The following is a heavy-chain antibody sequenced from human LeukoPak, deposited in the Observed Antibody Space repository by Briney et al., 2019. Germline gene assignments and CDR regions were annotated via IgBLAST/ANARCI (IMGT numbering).Heavy chain of an antibody. J-gene: IGHJ4*02. CDR3: ARDRASSGWSY. V-gene: IGHV3-48*03. CDR2: ISSSGSDI. Sequence: GGSLRLSCAASGFTFRSYEMNWVRQAPGKGLQWVSYISSSGSDIYYADSVKGRFTISRDNAKNSLYLQMSSLRVEDTAVYYCARDRASSGWSYWGQGTLVTVSS. D-gene: IGHD6-19*01. CDR1: GFTFRSYE.